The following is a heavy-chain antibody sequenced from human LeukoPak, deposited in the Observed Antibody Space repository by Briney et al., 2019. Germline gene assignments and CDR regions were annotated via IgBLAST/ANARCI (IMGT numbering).Heavy chain of an antibody. J-gene: IGHJ5*02. CDR3: ARHLIREEYSSSSIGFDP. V-gene: IGHV4-59*08. Sequence: GPRRLTCTDTVYIIRGDFWSWIRQPPGKGLEWIGYIYNSGSTNYNPSLKSRVTMSVDTSKNQFSLKLSSVTAADTAVYYCARHLIREEYSSSSIGFDPWGQGTLVTVSS. CDR2: IYNSGST. CDR1: VYIIRGDF. D-gene: IGHD6-6*01.